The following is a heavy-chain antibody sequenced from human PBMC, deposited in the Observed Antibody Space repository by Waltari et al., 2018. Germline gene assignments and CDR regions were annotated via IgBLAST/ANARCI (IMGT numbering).Heavy chain of an antibody. J-gene: IGHJ5*02. V-gene: IGHV1-2*02. Sequence: QVQLVQSGAEVKKPGASVKVSCKASGYTFTGYYMHSVRQAPGQGLEWMGWIYPTSGVTNNAQKFQGRVTRTRDTSISTAYMEMSRLRSDDTAVYYCARDLAGARNWFDPWGQGTLVTVSS. CDR3: ARDLAGARNWFDP. CDR2: IYPTSGVT. CDR1: GYTFTGYY. D-gene: IGHD3-10*01.